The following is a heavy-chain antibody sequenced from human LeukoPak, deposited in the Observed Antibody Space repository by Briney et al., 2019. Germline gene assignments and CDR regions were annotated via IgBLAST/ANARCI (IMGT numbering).Heavy chain of an antibody. V-gene: IGHV1-18*01. J-gene: IGHJ4*02. Sequence: ASVKVSCKASGYTFTSYGISWVRQAPGQGLEWMGWISAYNGNTNYAQKLQGRVTMTTDTSTSTAYMELRSLRSDATAVYFCARDREYCSSSSCYASYRFDYWGQGTLVTVSS. CDR2: ISAYNGNT. D-gene: IGHD2-2*01. CDR3: ARDREYCSSSSCYASYRFDY. CDR1: GYTFTSYG.